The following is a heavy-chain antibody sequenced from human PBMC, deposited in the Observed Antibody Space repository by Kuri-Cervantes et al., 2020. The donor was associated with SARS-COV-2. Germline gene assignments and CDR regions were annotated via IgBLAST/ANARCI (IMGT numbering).Heavy chain of an antibody. Sequence: GSLRLSCTVSGGSISSYYWSWIRQPAGKGLEWIGRIYTGGSTNYNPSLKSRVTILGDRSKNQFSLTVTSVTAADTAVYYCARGGSKPGGLDVWGQGTTVTVSS. D-gene: IGHD3-10*01. V-gene: IGHV4-4*07. CDR2: IYTGGST. J-gene: IGHJ6*02. CDR3: ARGGSKPGGLDV. CDR1: GGSISSYY.